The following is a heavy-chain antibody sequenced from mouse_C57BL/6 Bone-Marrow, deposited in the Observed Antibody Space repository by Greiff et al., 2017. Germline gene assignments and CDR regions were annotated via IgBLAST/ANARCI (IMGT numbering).Heavy chain of an antibody. V-gene: IGHV4-1*01. CDR2: INPDSSTI. CDR3: ARHTLYAMDY. J-gene: IGHJ4*01. CDR1: GIAFSRYW. Sequence: DVKLVESGGGLVQPGGSLKLSCAASGIAFSRYWMSWVRRAPGQGLEWIGEINPDSSTINYAPSLKDKFIISRDNAKNTLYLQMSKVRSEDTALYYCARHTLYAMDYWGQGTSVTVSS.